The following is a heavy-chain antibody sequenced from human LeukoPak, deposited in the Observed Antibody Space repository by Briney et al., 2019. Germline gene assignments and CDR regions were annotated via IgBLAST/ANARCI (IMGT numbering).Heavy chain of an antibody. CDR2: IYRSGII. J-gene: IGHJ3*02. Sequence: SETLSLTCTVSGGSISTYYWSWIRQPPGKGLDFIAYIYRSGIINYNPSLQSRVTMSVDTSENRFSLNLSSMTAADTAVYYCARRQTFADSTAWYDTFDIWGHGTMVTVSS. V-gene: IGHV4-59*08. D-gene: IGHD6-19*01. CDR1: GGSISTYY. CDR3: ARRQTFADSTAWYDTFDI.